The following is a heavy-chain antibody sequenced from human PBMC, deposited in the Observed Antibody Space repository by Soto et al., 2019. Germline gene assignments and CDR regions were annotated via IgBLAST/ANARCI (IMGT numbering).Heavy chain of an antibody. V-gene: IGHV4-39*01. CDR1: GGSISSSSYY. D-gene: IGHD4-17*01. CDR3: ARGYYGDYPFDY. J-gene: IGHJ4*02. Sequence: SETLSLTCTVSGGSISSSSYYWGWIRQPPGKGLEWIGSIYYSGSTYYNPSLKSRFTISVDTSKNQFSLKLSSVTAADTAVYYCARGYYGDYPFDYWGQGTLVTVSS. CDR2: IYYSGST.